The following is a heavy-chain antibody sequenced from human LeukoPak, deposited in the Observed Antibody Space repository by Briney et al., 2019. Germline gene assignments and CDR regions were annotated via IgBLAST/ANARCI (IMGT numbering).Heavy chain of an antibody. CDR2: IIPIFGTA. Sequence: ASVTVSFTASGGTFSIYAISWVRQAPGQGLEWMGGIIPIFGTANYAQKFQGRVTITADESTSTAYMELSSLRSEDTAVYYCARPSGYSSGWADYFDYWGQGTLVTVSS. V-gene: IGHV1-69*13. CDR3: ARPSGYSSGWADYFDY. D-gene: IGHD6-19*01. CDR1: GGTFSIYA. J-gene: IGHJ4*02.